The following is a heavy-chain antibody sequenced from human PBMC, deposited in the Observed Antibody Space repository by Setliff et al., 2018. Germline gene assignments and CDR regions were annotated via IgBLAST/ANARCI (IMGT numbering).Heavy chain of an antibody. J-gene: IGHJ4*02. CDR2: ISNDDTKK. D-gene: IGHD6-19*01. V-gene: IGHV3-30*18. CDR1: GFTFSPYI. CDR3: AKVGGIAVAGTLWYFDY. Sequence: SLRLSCAASGFTFSPYIIHWVRQAPGKGLEWVALISNDDTKKYFADSVKGRFTISRDNSKNTLYLQMNSLRAEDTAVYYCAKVGGIAVAGTLWYFDYWGQGTLVTVSS.